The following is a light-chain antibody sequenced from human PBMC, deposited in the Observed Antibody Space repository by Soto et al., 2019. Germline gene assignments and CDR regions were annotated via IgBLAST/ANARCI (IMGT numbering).Light chain of an antibody. CDR2: AAS. Sequence: DIQLTQSPSFLSASVGDRVTITCRASQGISTFLAWYQLKPGKAPKLLIYAASTLQSRVPSRFSGSGSGTEFTLTISSLQPEDFATYYCQQLNSYPITFGQGTRLEIK. V-gene: IGKV1-9*01. CDR1: QGISTF. J-gene: IGKJ5*01. CDR3: QQLNSYPIT.